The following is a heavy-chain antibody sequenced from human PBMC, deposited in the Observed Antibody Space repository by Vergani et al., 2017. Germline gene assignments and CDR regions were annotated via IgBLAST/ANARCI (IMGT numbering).Heavy chain of an antibody. CDR3: AKEPPYGGNIVRSAPGREDY. Sequence: EVQLLESGGGLVQPGGSLRLSCAASGFTFSSYAMSWVRQAPGKGLEWVSVISGIVGRTSYADSLMGRFTISRDTSKNTLSLQMNSLRAEDTAVYYCAKEPPYGGNIVRSAPGREDYWGQGTLVTVSS. V-gene: IGHV3-23*01. CDR1: GFTFSSYA. J-gene: IGHJ4*02. D-gene: IGHD4-23*01. CDR2: ISGIVGRT.